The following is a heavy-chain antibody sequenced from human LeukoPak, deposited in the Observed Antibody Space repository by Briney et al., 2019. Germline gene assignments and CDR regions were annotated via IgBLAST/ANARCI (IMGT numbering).Heavy chain of an antibody. D-gene: IGHD3-9*01. CDR2: IYYTGST. Sequence: SQTLSLTCAVSGGSISRSGYSWSWIRQPPGKGLDWIAYIYYTGSTYYNPSLKSRVTISVDTSKNQFSLKLSSVTAADTAVYYCARSKDILTGYCFDYWGQGTLVTVSS. CDR3: ARSKDILTGYCFDY. J-gene: IGHJ4*02. V-gene: IGHV4-30-4*07. CDR1: GGSISRSGYS.